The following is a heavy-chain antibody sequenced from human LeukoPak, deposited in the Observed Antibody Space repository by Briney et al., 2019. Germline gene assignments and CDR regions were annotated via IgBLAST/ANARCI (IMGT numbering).Heavy chain of an antibody. Sequence: SVKVSCKASGGTFSSYTISWVRLAPGQGHEWMGGIIPIFGTANYAQKLQGRVTITADESTSTAYMELSSLRSEDTAVYYCAREGSGYDPFDYWGQGTLVTVSS. D-gene: IGHD5-12*01. J-gene: IGHJ4*02. V-gene: IGHV1-69*13. CDR1: GGTFSSYT. CDR2: IIPIFGTA. CDR3: AREGSGYDPFDY.